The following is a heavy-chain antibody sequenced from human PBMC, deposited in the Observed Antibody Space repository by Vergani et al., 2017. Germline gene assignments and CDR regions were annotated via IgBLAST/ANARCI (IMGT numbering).Heavy chain of an antibody. V-gene: IGHV3-23*01. J-gene: IGHJ4*02. D-gene: IGHD3-10*01. CDR1: EFTFSNYA. CDR3: AKKYFVSGNYLFDY. CDR2: ISGSGVSA. Sequence: EVQLLESGGGLVQPGGSLRLTCAASEFTFSNYAMNWVRQAPGKGLEWVSGISGSGVSAYYTDSVKGRFTISRDNSKNMLFLQMINLRTEDTAIYYCAKKYFVSGNYLFDYWGQGTLVTVSS.